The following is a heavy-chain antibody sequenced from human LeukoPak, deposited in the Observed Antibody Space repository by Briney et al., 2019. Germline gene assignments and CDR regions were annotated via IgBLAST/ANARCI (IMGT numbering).Heavy chain of an antibody. CDR1: GYTFSSYH. V-gene: IGHV1-8*03. D-gene: IGHD2-2*01. J-gene: IGHJ4*02. Sequence: ASVKVSCKASGYTFSSYHINWVRQATGQGPEWMGWMNPKSGYTDYAQKFQGRVTITRNTSTSTAYMELNSLRSEDTAAYYCARSIPAAYWSLPHPPDYWGQGTLVTVSS. CDR3: ARSIPAAYWSLPHPPDY. CDR2: MNPKSGYT.